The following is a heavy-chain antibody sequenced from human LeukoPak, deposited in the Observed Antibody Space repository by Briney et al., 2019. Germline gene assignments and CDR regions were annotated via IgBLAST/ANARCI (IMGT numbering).Heavy chain of an antibody. CDR2: IYSGGTT. J-gene: IGHJ4*02. CDR1: GFTVSNNY. Sequence: PGGSLRLSCAASGFTVSNNYMSWVRQAPGKGLEWVSVIYSGGTTYYAASVRGRFTISRDNSKNTLYLQMNGLRAEDTAVYYCARGFRYSTGWKDFDYWGQGTLVTVSS. CDR3: ARGFRYSTGWKDFDY. D-gene: IGHD6-19*01. V-gene: IGHV3-53*01.